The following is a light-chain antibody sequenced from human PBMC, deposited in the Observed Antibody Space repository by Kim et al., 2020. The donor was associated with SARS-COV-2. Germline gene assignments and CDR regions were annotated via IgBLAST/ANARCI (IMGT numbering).Light chain of an antibody. J-gene: IGKJ3*01. CDR2: NAV. CDR3: QHYLSYPIA. CDR1: QSSNNY. V-gene: IGKV1-16*01. Sequence: ASVGDSVTITCRASQSSNNYLAWFQQKPGKAPKSLIYNAVKVHSGVPSRFSGSGSGTEFAHTISSLQPEDFATYYCQHYLSYPIAFGPGTKVDIK.